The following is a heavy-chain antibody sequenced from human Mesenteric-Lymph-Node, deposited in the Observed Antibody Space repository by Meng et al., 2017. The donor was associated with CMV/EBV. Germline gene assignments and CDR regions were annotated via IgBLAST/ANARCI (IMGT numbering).Heavy chain of an antibody. J-gene: IGHJ6*02. CDR1: GYTFTSYY. D-gene: IGHD2-2*01. CDR2: INPSGGST. Sequence: ASVKVSCKASGYTFTSYYMHWVRQAPGQGLEWMGIINPSGGSTSYAQKFQGRVTMTRDTSTSTAYMELSSLRSEDTAVYYCTSTSRKYYYGMDVWGQGTTVTVSS. CDR3: TSTSRKYYYGMDV. V-gene: IGHV1-46*01.